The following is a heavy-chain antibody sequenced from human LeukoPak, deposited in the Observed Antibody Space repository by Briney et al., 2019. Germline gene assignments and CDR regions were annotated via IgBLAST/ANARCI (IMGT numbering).Heavy chain of an antibody. CDR2: ISGSSYYI. CDR1: GFTFSSYT. J-gene: IGHJ4*02. CDR3: AKEATDSATIDY. D-gene: IGHD1-1*01. V-gene: IGHV3-21*04. Sequence: GGSLRLSCAASGFTFSSYTMNWVRQAPGKGLEWVSSISGSSYYIYYADSVKGRFTISRDNAKNSLYLQMNSLRAEDTALYYCAKEATDSATIDYWGQGTLVTVSS.